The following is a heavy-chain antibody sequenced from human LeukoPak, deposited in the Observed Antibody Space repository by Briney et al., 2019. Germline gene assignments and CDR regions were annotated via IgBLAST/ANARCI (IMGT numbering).Heavy chain of an antibody. CDR3: AGRLYGGNSQRGDY. CDR2: IYTSGST. CDR1: GGSISSGSYY. D-gene: IGHD4-23*01. Sequence: PSETLSLTCTVSGGSISSGSYYWSWIRQPAGKGLEWIGRIYTSGSTNYNPSLKSRVTISVDTSKNQFSLKLSSVTAADTAVYYCAGRLYGGNSQRGDYWGQGTLVTVSS. V-gene: IGHV4-61*02. J-gene: IGHJ4*02.